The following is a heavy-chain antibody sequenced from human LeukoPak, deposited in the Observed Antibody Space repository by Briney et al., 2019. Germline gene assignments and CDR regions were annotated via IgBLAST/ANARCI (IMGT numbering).Heavy chain of an antibody. Sequence: PGGSLRLSCVASGFTFKNSWMNWVRRAPGKGLVWVSRMDADGTNTHYVDSVKGRFTISRDNAKDTLYLQMNSLRVEDTAVYYCARDLGTMVYFDYWGQGTLVTVSS. CDR3: ARDLGTMVYFDY. V-gene: IGHV3-74*01. D-gene: IGHD3-10*01. J-gene: IGHJ4*02. CDR2: MDADGTNT. CDR1: GFTFKNSW.